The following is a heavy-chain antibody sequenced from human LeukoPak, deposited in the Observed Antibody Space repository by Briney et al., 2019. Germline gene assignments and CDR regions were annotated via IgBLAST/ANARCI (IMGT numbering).Heavy chain of an antibody. CDR2: IKQDGSEK. CDR1: GFTFSSYW. D-gene: IGHD3-3*01. Sequence: GGSLRLSCAASGFTFSSYWMSWVRQAPGKGLEWVANIKQDGSEKYYVDSVKGRFTISRDNAKNSLYLQMNSLRAEDTAVYYCARYYDFWSGLPFDYWGQGTLVTVSS. V-gene: IGHV3-7*01. CDR3: ARYYDFWSGLPFDY. J-gene: IGHJ4*02.